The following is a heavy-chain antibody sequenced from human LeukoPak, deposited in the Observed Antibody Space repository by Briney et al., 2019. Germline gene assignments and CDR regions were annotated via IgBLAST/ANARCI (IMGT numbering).Heavy chain of an antibody. CDR1: GFTFSSYA. D-gene: IGHD1-7*01. J-gene: IGHJ4*02. CDR2: ISSNGGST. CDR3: ARTTYNWNYPGYFDY. V-gene: IGHV3-64*01. Sequence: GSLRLSCAASGFTFSSYAMHWVRQAPGKGLEYVSAISSNGGSTYYANSVKGRFTISRDNSKNTLYLQMGSLRAEDMAVYYCARTTYNWNYPGYFDYWGQGTLVTVSS.